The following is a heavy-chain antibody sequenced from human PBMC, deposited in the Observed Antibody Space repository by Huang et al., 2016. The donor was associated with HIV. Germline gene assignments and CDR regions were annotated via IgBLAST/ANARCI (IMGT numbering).Heavy chain of an antibody. CDR3: ARLIGSPSFYYGLDV. CDR2: IDPGDSDT. V-gene: IGHV5-51*01. J-gene: IGHJ6*02. D-gene: IGHD3-10*01. Sequence: EVQLVQSGAEVKKPGESLKISCKGSGYRFRSNWIGWGRQMPGKGLEWMGIIDPGDSDTRYSPSFQGQVTISADKSINTAYLQWSSLKASDTAMYYCARLIGSPSFYYGLDVWGQGTTVTVSS. CDR1: GYRFRSNW.